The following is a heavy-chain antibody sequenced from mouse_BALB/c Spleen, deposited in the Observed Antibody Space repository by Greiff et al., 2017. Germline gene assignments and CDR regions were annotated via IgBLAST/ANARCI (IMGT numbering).Heavy chain of an antibody. CDR1: GYTFTSYW. CDR3: ARWLKYAYDY. J-gene: IGHJ4*01. CDR2: IDPSDSYT. D-gene: IGHD1-3*01. Sequence: QVQLQQPGAELVKPGASVKLSCKASGYTFTSYWMHWVKQRPGQGLEWIGEIDPSDSYTNYNQKFKGKATLTVDKSSSTTYMQLSSLTSEASAGYNCARWLKYAYDYWGQGTSVTVSS. V-gene: IGHV1-69*02.